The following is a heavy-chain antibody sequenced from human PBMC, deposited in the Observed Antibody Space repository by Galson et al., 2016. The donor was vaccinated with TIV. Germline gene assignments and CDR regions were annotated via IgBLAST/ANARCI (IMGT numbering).Heavy chain of an antibody. V-gene: IGHV3-53*01. CDR1: GFSVSYKH. Sequence: SLRLSCAASGFSVSYKHMIWVRQTPGRGLEWVSLIYSNDNTYYADSVKGRFTISRDNSKNTLYLQMNSLTAEDTGIYYCAREGRGAAYPTNFDYSGQGALVTVSS. D-gene: IGHD1-26*01. CDR3: AREGRGAAYPTNFDY. CDR2: IYSNDNT. J-gene: IGHJ4*02.